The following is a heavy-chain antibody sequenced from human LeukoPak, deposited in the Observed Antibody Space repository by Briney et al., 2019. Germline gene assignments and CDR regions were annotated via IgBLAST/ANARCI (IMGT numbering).Heavy chain of an antibody. V-gene: IGHV3-49*04. CDR1: GFTFGDYA. Sequence: GGSLRLSCTASGFTFGDYAMSWVRQAPGKRLEWVSFIRSKAYGVTTEYAASVKGRFTISRDDSKSIAYLQINSLKTEDTAVYYCRGDSSGYYSDYGMDVWGQGTTVTVSS. CDR3: RGDSSGYYSDYGMDV. J-gene: IGHJ6*02. D-gene: IGHD3-22*01. CDR2: IRSKAYGVTT.